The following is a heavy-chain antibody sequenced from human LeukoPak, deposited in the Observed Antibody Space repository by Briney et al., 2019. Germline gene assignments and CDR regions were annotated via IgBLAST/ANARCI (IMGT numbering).Heavy chain of an antibody. J-gene: IGHJ4*02. CDR2: IYTSGST. Sequence: SETLSLTCTVSGGSISSYYWSWIRQPAGKGLEWIGRIYTSGSTNYNPSFKSRVTMSVDTSKNQFSLKLSSVTAADTAVYYCARGGHYSSSWYGGIRDYYFDYWGQGTLVTVSS. CDR1: GGSISSYY. D-gene: IGHD6-13*01. CDR3: ARGGHYSSSWYGGIRDYYFDY. V-gene: IGHV4-4*07.